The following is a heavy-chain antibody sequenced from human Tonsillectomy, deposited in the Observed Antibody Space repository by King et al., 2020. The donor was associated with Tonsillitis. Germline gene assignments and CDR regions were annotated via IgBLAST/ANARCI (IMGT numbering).Heavy chain of an antibody. D-gene: IGHD1-26*01. J-gene: IGHJ4*02. Sequence: VQLVQSGGGVVQPGGSLRLSCAASGFTFISYGMHWVRQAPGKGLEWVAFIRYDGSNEYYADSVKGRFTISRDNSKNTLYLQMNSLRAEDTAVYYCAKDGWPSQQYSGNYFDYWGQGTLVTVSS. CDR1: GFTFISYG. CDR2: IRYDGSNE. V-gene: IGHV3-30*02. CDR3: AKDGWPSQQYSGNYFDY.